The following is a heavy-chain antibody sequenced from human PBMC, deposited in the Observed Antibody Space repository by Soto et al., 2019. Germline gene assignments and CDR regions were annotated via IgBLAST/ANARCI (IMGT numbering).Heavy chain of an antibody. J-gene: IGHJ4*02. D-gene: IGHD3-3*01. Sequence: LSCAASGFTFDTFTMTWVRQAPGKGLEWVSSVSGSGVTTKYSDPVKGRFTISRDNSKNTLYLQLNTLTAEDTAVYYCVRNSGYDFWSGFLYWGQGALVTVSS. V-gene: IGHV3-23*01. CDR1: GFTFDTFT. CDR3: VRNSGYDFWSGFLY. CDR2: VSGSGVTT.